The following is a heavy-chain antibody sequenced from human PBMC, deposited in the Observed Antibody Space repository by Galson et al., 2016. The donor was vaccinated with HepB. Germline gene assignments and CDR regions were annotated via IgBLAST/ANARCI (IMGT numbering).Heavy chain of an antibody. CDR3: VQGSTAPAV. Sequence: SLRLSCAGSGFTFGSASLHWVRQAPGKGLEVVSSISRSGDSTDYADSVKGRFTISRDNSKNTLSLQMNSLTADDTAIYYCVQGSTAPAVWGKGTTVTVSS. CDR2: ISRSGDST. D-gene: IGHD2-2*01. CDR1: GFTFGSAS. V-gene: IGHV3-23*01. J-gene: IGHJ6*04.